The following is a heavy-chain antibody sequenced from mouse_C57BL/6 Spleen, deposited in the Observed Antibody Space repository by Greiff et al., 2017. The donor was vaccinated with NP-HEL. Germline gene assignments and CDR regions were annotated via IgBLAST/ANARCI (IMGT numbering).Heavy chain of an antibody. CDR1: GYSITSGYY. Sequence: VQLQQSGPGLVKPSQSLSLTCSVTGYSITSGYYWNWIRQFPGNKLEWMGYISYDGSNNYNPSLKNRISITRDTSKNQFFLKLNSVTTEETATYYCAREGGSSSYWGQGTLVTVSA. J-gene: IGHJ3*01. CDR2: ISYDGSN. V-gene: IGHV3-6*01. D-gene: IGHD1-1*01. CDR3: AREGGSSSY.